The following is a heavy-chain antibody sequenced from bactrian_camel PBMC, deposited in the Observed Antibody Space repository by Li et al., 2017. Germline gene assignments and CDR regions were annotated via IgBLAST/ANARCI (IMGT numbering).Heavy chain of an antibody. V-gene: IGHV3S40*01. D-gene: IGHD5*01. CDR3: AARSCPFGIRQPHPYEYNS. CDR1: AYTGRRFY. J-gene: IGHJ4*01. Sequence: DVQLVESGGGSVQAGGSLRLSCKHSAYTGRRFYMGWFRQVPGKEREPVACIHTELGVAFPPYYVESVKDRFTLSRDAANNTIYLQMNSLKPEDTAMYYCAARSCPFGIRQPHPYEYNSWGQGTQVTVS. CDR2: IHTELGVAFPP.